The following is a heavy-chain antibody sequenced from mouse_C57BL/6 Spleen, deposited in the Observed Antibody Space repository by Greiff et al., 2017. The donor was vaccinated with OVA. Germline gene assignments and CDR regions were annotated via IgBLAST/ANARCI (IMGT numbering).Heavy chain of an antibody. CDR3: SKEGITTVVDWYFDV. D-gene: IGHD1-1*01. J-gene: IGHJ1*03. CDR1: GYAFSSSW. Sequence: VKLQESGPELVKPGASVKISCKASGYAFSSSWMNWVKQRPGKGLEWIGRIYPGDGDTNYNGKFKGKATLTADKSSSTAYMQLSSLTSEDSAVYFCSKEGITTVVDWYFDVWGTGTTVTVSS. V-gene: IGHV1-82*01. CDR2: IYPGDGDT.